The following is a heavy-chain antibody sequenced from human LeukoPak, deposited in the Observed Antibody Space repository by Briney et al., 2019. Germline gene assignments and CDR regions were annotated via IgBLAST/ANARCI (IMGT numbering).Heavy chain of an antibody. CDR3: ARDHSGYSYGYRVYWYFDL. V-gene: IGHV3-66*01. J-gene: IGHJ2*01. Sequence: TGGSLRLSCAASGFTVSSNYMSWVRQAPGKGLEWVSVIYSGGSTYYADSVKGRFTISRDNSKNTLYLQMNSLRAEDTAVYYCARDHSGYSYGYRVYWYFDLWGRGTLVTVSS. CDR1: GFTVSSNY. D-gene: IGHD5-18*01. CDR2: IYSGGST.